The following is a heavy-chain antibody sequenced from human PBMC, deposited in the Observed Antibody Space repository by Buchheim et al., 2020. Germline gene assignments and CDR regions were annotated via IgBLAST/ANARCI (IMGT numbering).Heavy chain of an antibody. CDR1: GFTFSSHG. V-gene: IGHV3-33*01. J-gene: IGHJ5*02. CDR3: ARWNDGKRFDP. D-gene: IGHD1-1*01. CDR2: IWYDGSNK. Sequence: QVRLVESGGGVVQPGRSLRLSCAASGFTFSSHGMHWVRQAPGKGLEWVAVIWYDGSNKYYADSVKGRFTISRDNSENTLYLQMNSLRAEDTALYYCARWNDGKRFDPWGQGTL.